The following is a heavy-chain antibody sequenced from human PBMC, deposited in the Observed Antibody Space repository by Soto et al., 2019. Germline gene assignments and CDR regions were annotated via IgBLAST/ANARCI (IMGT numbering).Heavy chain of an antibody. D-gene: IGHD6-13*01. V-gene: IGHV1-2*04. Sequence: QVQLVQSRAEVKKPGASVKVSCKASGYTFTGYYMHWVRQAPGQGLEWMGWINPNSGGTNYAQKFQGWVTMTRDTSISTAYMELSRLRSDDTAVYYCARGPAAAEEDDAFDILGQGTMVTVSS. J-gene: IGHJ3*02. CDR3: ARGPAAAEEDDAFDI. CDR2: INPNSGGT. CDR1: GYTFTGYY.